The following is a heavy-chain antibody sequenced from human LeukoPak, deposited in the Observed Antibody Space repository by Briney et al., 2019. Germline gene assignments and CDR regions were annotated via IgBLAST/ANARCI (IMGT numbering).Heavy chain of an antibody. CDR2: ISGSGGST. J-gene: IGHJ4*02. CDR3: AKDQLRYFDWLSQLDY. Sequence: GGSLRLPCAASGFTFSSYAMSWVRQAPGKGLEWVSAISGSGGSTYYADSVKGRFTISRDNSKNTLYLQMNSLRAEDTAVYYRAKDQLRYFDWLSQLDYWGQGTLVTVSS. D-gene: IGHD3-9*01. V-gene: IGHV3-23*01. CDR1: GFTFSSYA.